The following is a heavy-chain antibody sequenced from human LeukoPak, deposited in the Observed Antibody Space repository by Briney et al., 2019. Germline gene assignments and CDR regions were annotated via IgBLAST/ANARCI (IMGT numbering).Heavy chain of an antibody. V-gene: IGHV1-8*01. Sequence: WASVKVSFKASGYTFTSYDINWVRQATGQGLEWMGWMNPNSGNTGYAQKFQGRVTMTRNTSISTAYMELSSLRSEDTAVYYCARGLVSSSWYGNGAYYYGMDVWGQGTTVTVSS. D-gene: IGHD6-13*01. CDR3: ARGLVSSSWYGNGAYYYGMDV. CDR1: GYTFTSYD. J-gene: IGHJ6*02. CDR2: MNPNSGNT.